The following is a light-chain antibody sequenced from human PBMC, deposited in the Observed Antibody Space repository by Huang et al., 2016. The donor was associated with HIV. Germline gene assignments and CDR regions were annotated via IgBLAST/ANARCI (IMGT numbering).Light chain of an antibody. CDR3: QQSYSSPWT. Sequence: DIQMTQSPSSLSASVGDRVTITCRASQSDSNYLNWYQQKPGKAPKLLIYAASSLQSGVPSRFSGSGSGTDFTLTISSLQPEDFATYYCQQSYSSPWTFGQGTKVEIK. CDR2: AAS. J-gene: IGKJ1*01. V-gene: IGKV1-39*01. CDR1: QSDSNY.